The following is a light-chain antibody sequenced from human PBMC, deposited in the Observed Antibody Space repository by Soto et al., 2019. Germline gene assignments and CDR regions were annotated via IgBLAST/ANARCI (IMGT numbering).Light chain of an antibody. CDR1: QSVSSD. Sequence: DIVMTQSPSTLSASPGERATLSCRASQSVSSDLAWYQQKPGQAPRLLIYGASTRATGIPARFSGSGSGTEFTLTISSLEPEDFAVYYCQQRSNWPRTFGQGTKVDIK. CDR2: GAS. J-gene: IGKJ1*01. V-gene: IGKV3-15*01. CDR3: QQRSNWPRT.